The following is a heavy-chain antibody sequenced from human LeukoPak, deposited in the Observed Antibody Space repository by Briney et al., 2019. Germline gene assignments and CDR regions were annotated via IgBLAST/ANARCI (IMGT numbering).Heavy chain of an antibody. J-gene: IGHJ3*02. Sequence: SVKVSCKASGGTFSSYAISWVRQAPGQGLEWMGGIIPIFGTANCAQKFQGRVTITADESTSTAYMELSSLRSEDTAVYYCASDREQQLGFGAFDIWGQGTMVTVSS. CDR2: IIPIFGTA. D-gene: IGHD6-13*01. V-gene: IGHV1-69*13. CDR1: GGTFSSYA. CDR3: ASDREQQLGFGAFDI.